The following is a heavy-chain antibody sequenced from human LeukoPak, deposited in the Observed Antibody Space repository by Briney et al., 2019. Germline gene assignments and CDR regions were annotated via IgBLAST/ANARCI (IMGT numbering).Heavy chain of an antibody. V-gene: IGHV3-13*04. J-gene: IGHJ4*02. D-gene: IGHD3-10*01. Sequence: GGSLRLSCAASGFTFSSYDMHWVRQATGKGLEWVSAIGTAGDTYYPGSVKGRFTISRENAKNSLYLQMNSLRAGDTAVYYCARGEYYGSGSYYPGDYWGQGTLVTVSS. CDR2: IGTAGDT. CDR3: ARGEYYGSGSYYPGDY. CDR1: GFTFSSYD.